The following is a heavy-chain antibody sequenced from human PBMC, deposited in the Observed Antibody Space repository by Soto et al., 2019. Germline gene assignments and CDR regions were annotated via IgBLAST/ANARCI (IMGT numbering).Heavy chain of an antibody. CDR3: ARDDYFDY. J-gene: IGHJ4*02. CDR2: IYYSGST. Sequence: SETLSLTCTVSGGSISSYYWSWIRQPPGKGLEWIGYIYYSGSTNYNPSLKSRVTISVDTSKNQFSLKLSSVTAADTAVYYCARDDYFDYWGQGTLVTFSS. CDR1: GGSISSYY. V-gene: IGHV4-59*01.